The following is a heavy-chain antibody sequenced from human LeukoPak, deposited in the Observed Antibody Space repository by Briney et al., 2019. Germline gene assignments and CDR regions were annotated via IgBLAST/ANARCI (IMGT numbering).Heavy chain of an antibody. Sequence: GASVKVSCKVSGYTLTELSMHWVRQAPGKGLEWMGGFDPEDGETIYAQKFQGRVTMTEDTSTDTAYMELSSLRSEDTAVYYCATGGPIVVVTAYDAFDIWGQGTMVTVSS. CDR3: ATGGPIVVVTAYDAFDI. J-gene: IGHJ3*02. CDR1: GYTLTELS. CDR2: FDPEDGET. D-gene: IGHD2-21*02. V-gene: IGHV1-24*01.